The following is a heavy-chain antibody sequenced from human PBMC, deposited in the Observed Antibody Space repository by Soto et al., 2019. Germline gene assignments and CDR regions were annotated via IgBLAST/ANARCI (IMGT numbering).Heavy chain of an antibody. J-gene: IGHJ4*02. CDR2: IYYSGST. CDR3: ARGGYSGYVAY. V-gene: IGHV4-31*03. CDR1: GGSISGGGYY. D-gene: IGHD5-12*01. Sequence: QVQLQESGPGLVKPSQTLSLTCTVSGGSISGGGYYWSWIRQHPGKGLEWIGYIYYSGSTSYNPSLKSRVTISVDTSKNQFSLKLSSVTAADTAVYYCARGGYSGYVAYWGQGTLVTVSS.